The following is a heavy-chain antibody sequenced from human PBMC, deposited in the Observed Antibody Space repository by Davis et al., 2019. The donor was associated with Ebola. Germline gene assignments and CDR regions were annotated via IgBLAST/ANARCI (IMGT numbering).Heavy chain of an antibody. CDR3: AKLSGSDIY. CDR1: GFTFSSYA. CDR2: ISGSGGRT. V-gene: IGHV3-23*01. J-gene: IGHJ4*02. D-gene: IGHD1-26*01. Sequence: GESLKISCAASGFTFSSYAMSWVRQAPGKGLEWVSAISGSGGRTYYADSVKGRFTISRDNSKNTLYLQMNSLRAEDTAVYYCAKLSGSDIYWGQGTLVTVSS.